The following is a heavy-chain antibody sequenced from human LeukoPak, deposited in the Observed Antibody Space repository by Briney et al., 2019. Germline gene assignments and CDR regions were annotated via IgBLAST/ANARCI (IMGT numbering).Heavy chain of an antibody. CDR3: AKELGYSSSWYWGVYGP. CDR1: GFNFNIYW. Sequence: SGGSLRLSCAASGFNFNIYWMSWVRQAPGKGLEWVAFIRNDGSNKYYADSVKGRFTISRDNSKNTLYLQMNSLRPEDTAVYYCAKELGYSSSWYWGVYGPWGQGTLVTVSS. V-gene: IGHV3-30*02. CDR2: IRNDGSNK. D-gene: IGHD6-13*01. J-gene: IGHJ5*02.